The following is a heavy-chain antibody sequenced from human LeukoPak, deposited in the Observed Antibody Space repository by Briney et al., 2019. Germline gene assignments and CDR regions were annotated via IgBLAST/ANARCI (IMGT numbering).Heavy chain of an antibody. V-gene: IGHV3-30-3*01. J-gene: IGHJ4*02. Sequence: GGSLRLSCAASGFTFSSYAMYWVRQAPGKGLEWVAVISYDGSSTYYADSVKGRFTVSRDNSKNTLYLQMNSLRAEDTAVYYCARDQASTWYCSGGSCYNKQGYWGQGTLVTVSS. CDR3: ARDQASTWYCSGGSCYNKQGY. CDR1: GFTFSSYA. D-gene: IGHD2-15*01. CDR2: ISYDGSST.